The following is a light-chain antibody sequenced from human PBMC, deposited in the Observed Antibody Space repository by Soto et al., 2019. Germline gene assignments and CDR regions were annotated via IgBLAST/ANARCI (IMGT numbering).Light chain of an antibody. J-gene: IGLJ6*01. Sequence: QPVLTQSPSASASLGDSVTLTCTLSSGHSSDAIAWHQQQPEKGPRYLMKLNSDGSHRKGDGIPDRFSGSSSAAARYLTIASLQSEDEDDYYCQTCGTGIPDVFGGGTKLTVL. CDR2: LNSDGSH. V-gene: IGLV4-69*01. CDR3: QTCGTGIPDV. CDR1: SGHSSDA.